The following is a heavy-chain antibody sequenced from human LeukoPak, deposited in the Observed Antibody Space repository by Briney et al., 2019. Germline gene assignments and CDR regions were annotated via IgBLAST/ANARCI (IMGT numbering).Heavy chain of an antibody. CDR3: AKGRLQQPTVAFDI. Sequence: GGSLRLSCAASGFTFSSYGMHWVRQAPGKGLEWVAVIWYDGSNKYYADSVKGRFTISRDNSKNTLYLQMNSLRAEDTAVYYCAKGRLQQPTVAFDIWGQGTMVTVSS. D-gene: IGHD5-24*01. CDR1: GFTFSSYG. V-gene: IGHV3-33*06. J-gene: IGHJ3*02. CDR2: IWYDGSNK.